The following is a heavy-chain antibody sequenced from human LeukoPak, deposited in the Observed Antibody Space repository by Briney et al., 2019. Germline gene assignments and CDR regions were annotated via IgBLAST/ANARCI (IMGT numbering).Heavy chain of an antibody. D-gene: IGHD6-6*01. V-gene: IGHV1-2*02. CDR2: INPNSGGT. CDR3: ARAGGYSNSSGIGY. J-gene: IGHJ4*02. Sequence: GASVKVSCKASGYTFTGYYMHWVRQAPGQGLEWMGWINPNSGGTNYAQKFQGRVTMTRDTSISTAYMELSRLRSDDTAVHYCARAGGYSNSSGIGYRGPGTLVTVSS. CDR1: GYTFTGYY.